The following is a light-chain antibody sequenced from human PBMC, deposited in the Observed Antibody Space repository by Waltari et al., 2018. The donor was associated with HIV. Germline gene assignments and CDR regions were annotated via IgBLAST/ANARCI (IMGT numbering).Light chain of an antibody. Sequence: DVVMTQSPDSLAVSLGERATLSCKSSQTVFYSSNSENYLAWYQQKPGQPPKLLIYWASTRESGVPDRFSGSGSGTDFTLTITSLQAEDVAVYYCQQYYSTPYTFGQGTKLEIK. CDR1: QTVFYSSNSENY. CDR3: QQYYSTPYT. V-gene: IGKV4-1*01. J-gene: IGKJ2*01. CDR2: WAS.